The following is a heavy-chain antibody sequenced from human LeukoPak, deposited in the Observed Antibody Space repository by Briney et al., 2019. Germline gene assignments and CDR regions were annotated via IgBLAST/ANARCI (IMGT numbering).Heavy chain of an antibody. Sequence: PSETLSLTCTVSGGSISSSSYYWGWIRQPPGKGLEWIGGIYYSGSTYYNPSLKSRVTISVDTSKNQFSLKLSSVTAADTAVYYCANFWSGYYKNYFDYWGQGTLVTVSS. V-gene: IGHV4-39*01. CDR1: GGSISSSSYY. CDR3: ANFWSGYYKNYFDY. D-gene: IGHD3-3*01. J-gene: IGHJ4*02. CDR2: IYYSGST.